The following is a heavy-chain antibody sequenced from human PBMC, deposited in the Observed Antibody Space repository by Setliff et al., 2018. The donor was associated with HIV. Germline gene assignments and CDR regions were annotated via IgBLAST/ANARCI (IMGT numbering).Heavy chain of an antibody. D-gene: IGHD3-3*01. V-gene: IGHV1-69*10. CDR1: GGTFSSYA. Sequence: SVKVSCKASGGTFSSYAISWVRQAPGQGLEWMGGIIPILGIANYAQKFQGRVTITADKSTSTAYMELSSPRSEDTAVYYCASPFGVVTLNYYYYMDVWAKGPRSPSP. CDR2: IIPILGIA. J-gene: IGHJ6*03. CDR3: ASPFGVVTLNYYYYMDV.